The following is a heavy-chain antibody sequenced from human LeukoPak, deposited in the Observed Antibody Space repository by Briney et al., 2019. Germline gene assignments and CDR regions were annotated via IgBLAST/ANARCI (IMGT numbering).Heavy chain of an antibody. CDR3: AGPLDSYYYYGMDV. V-gene: IGHV5-10-1*01. Sequence: GESLKISCKGSGYSFTSYWISWVRQMPGKGLEWMGRIDPRDSYTNYSPSFQGHVTISADKSISTAYLQWSSLKASDTAMYYCAGPLDSYYYYGMDVWGQGTTVTVSS. CDR2: IDPRDSYT. J-gene: IGHJ6*02. CDR1: GYSFTSYW.